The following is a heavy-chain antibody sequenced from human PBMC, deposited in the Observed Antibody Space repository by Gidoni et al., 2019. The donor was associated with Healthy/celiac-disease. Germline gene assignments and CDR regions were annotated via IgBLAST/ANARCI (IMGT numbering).Heavy chain of an antibody. CDR2: ISSSSSYI. D-gene: IGHD1-26*01. CDR3: ARDYGSPVGSFDY. J-gene: IGHJ4*02. Sequence: EVQLVESGGGLVKPGGSLRLSCAASGFPFSSYSMNWVRQAPGKGLEWVSSISSSSSYIYYADSVKGRFTISRDNAKNSLYLQMNSLRAEDTAVYYCARDYGSPVGSFDYWGQGTLVTVSS. CDR1: GFPFSSYS. V-gene: IGHV3-21*01.